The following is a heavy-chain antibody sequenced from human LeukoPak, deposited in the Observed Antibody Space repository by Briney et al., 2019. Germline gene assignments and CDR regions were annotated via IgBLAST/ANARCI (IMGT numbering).Heavy chain of an antibody. Sequence: GGSLRLSCAASGFTVSHNYMSWVRQAPGKGLEWVSIIYSSGTPYYADSVKGRFTISRDNSKNTLFLQMSSLRAEDTAVYYCARGITNIAVGDYWGQGALVTVSS. CDR2: IYSSGTP. CDR3: ARGITNIAVGDY. D-gene: IGHD2-15*01. CDR1: GFTVSHNY. V-gene: IGHV3-53*01. J-gene: IGHJ4*02.